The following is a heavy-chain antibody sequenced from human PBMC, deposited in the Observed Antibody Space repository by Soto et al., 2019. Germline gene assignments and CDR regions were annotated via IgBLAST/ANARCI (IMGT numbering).Heavy chain of an antibody. V-gene: IGHV4-4*07. J-gene: IGHJ5*02. D-gene: IGHD6-13*01. CDR1: GASMNSYH. Sequence: SETLSLTCTVSGASMNSYHWSWIRQPAGKGLEWIGHIHSSGSTNYNPSLKSRVTMSVDTSKNQFSLRLMSLAAADTAVYYCARDQGVAAAGITWFDPWGQGSLVTVS. CDR3: ARDQGVAAAGITWFDP. CDR2: IHSSGST.